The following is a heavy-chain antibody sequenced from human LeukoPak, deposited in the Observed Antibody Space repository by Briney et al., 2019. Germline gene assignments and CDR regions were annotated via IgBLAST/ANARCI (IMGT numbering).Heavy chain of an antibody. CDR1: GFTLSSYE. D-gene: IGHD6-13*01. Sequence: GGSLRLSCAAAGFTLSSYEMNWVSQAPGKGLEWVSSISRSAATIYYADSVKGRLSMYRHNPKNSLYLQMNSLRAEDTAVYFCARVGALSSSWLLYWGQGTLVTVSS. CDR2: ISRSAATI. CDR3: ARVGALSSSWLLY. J-gene: IGHJ4*02. V-gene: IGHV3-48*03.